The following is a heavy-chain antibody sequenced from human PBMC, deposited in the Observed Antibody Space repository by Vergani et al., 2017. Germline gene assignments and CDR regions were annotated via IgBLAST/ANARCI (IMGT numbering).Heavy chain of an antibody. D-gene: IGHD6-19*01. V-gene: IGHV3-48*03. CDR2: ISSSGSTI. Sequence: EVQLVESGGGLVQPGGSLRLSCAASGFTFSSYEMNWGRQAPGKGLEWVSYISSSGSTIYYADSVKGRFTISRDNAKNSLYLQMNSLRAEDTAVYYCARGSGGWIPADYWGQGTLVTVSS. CDR1: GFTFSSYE. CDR3: ARGSGGWIPADY. J-gene: IGHJ4*02.